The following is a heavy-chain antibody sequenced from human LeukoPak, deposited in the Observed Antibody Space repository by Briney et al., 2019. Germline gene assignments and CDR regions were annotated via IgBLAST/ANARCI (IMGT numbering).Heavy chain of an antibody. V-gene: IGHV3-30*04. D-gene: IGHD3-10*01. CDR2: ISYDGSNK. J-gene: IGHJ6*02. Sequence: PGRSLRLSCAASGFTFSSYAMHWVRQAPGKGLEGVAVISYDGSNKYYADSVKGRFTISRDNSKNTLYLQMNSLRAEDTAVYYCAKDGGVRGVGYYGMDVWGQGTTVTVSS. CDR3: AKDGGVRGVGYYGMDV. CDR1: GFTFSSYA.